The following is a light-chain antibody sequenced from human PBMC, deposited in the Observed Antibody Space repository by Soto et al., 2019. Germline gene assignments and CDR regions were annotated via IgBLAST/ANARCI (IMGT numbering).Light chain of an antibody. J-gene: IGKJ1*01. Sequence: EIVLTQSPGTLSLSLGERATLSCRASQSVTSSFLAWYQQKPGQAPRLLIYGASSRAPGIPDRFSGSGSVTDFTLTISRLEPEDFAVYYCQQYGSSPWTFGQGTKVEI. CDR1: QSVTSSF. CDR2: GAS. V-gene: IGKV3-20*01. CDR3: QQYGSSPWT.